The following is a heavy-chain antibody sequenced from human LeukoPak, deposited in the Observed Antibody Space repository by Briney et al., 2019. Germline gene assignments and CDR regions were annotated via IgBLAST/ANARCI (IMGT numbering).Heavy chain of an antibody. CDR2: IIPILGIA. Sequence: ASVKVSCTASGGTFSSYAISWVRQAPGQGLEWMGSIIPILGIANYAQKFQGRVTITADKSTSTAYMEMSGLRSEDTAVYYCARDSSSSFPDYYYYYGMDVWGQGTTVTVSS. CDR3: ARDSSSSFPDYYYYYGMDV. J-gene: IGHJ6*02. D-gene: IGHD6-6*01. CDR1: GGTFSSYA. V-gene: IGHV1-69*04.